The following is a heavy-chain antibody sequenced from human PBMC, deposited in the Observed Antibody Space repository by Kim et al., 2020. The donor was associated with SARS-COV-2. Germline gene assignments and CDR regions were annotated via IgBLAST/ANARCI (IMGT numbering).Heavy chain of an antibody. CDR1: GFTFSSYD. D-gene: IGHD6-19*01. CDR3: ARAAAVAGFSYYYYGMDV. J-gene: IGHJ6*02. CDR2: IGTAGDT. V-gene: IGHV3-13*04. Sequence: GGSLRLSCAASGFTFSSYDMHWVRQATGKGLEWVSAIGTAGDTYYPGSVKGRFTISRENAKNSLYLQMNSLRAGDTAVYYCARAAAVAGFSYYYYGMDVWGQGTTVTVSS.